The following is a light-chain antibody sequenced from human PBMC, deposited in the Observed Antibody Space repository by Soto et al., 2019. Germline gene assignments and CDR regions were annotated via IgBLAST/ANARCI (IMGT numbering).Light chain of an antibody. V-gene: IGKV3-20*01. CDR1: QTIRSNY. CDR2: GAS. Sequence: ETVLTQSPGTLSLSPGERATLSCRASQTIRSNYLAWYRQTPGQAPRLLIYGASKRATGIADRFSGSGSGTDFTLIISRLEPEDFALYYCQQYGSSPWTFGQGTKAEIK. CDR3: QQYGSSPWT. J-gene: IGKJ1*01.